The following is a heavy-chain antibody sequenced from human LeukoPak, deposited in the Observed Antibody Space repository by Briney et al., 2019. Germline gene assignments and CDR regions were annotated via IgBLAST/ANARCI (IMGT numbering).Heavy chain of an antibody. Sequence: GGSLRLSCAASGFTFSSYGMSWVRQAPGKGLEWVSVITGSGGSTYYVDSVKGRFTISRDNAKNSLYLQMNSLRAEDTAVYYCARYSGYDFWSGYYRGGFDYWGQGTLVTVSS. CDR2: ITGSGGST. CDR1: GFTFSSYG. J-gene: IGHJ4*02. CDR3: ARYSGYDFWSGYYRGGFDY. D-gene: IGHD3-3*01. V-gene: IGHV3-23*01.